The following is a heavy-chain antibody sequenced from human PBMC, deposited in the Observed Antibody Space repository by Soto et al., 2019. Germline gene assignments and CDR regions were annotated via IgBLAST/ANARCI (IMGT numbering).Heavy chain of an antibody. Sequence: GGSLRLSCAGSGSTFTDFTMTWVRQAPGKGLEWVSAISGDGLSTYYAGSVKGRFTISRDNSKTTLYLQMNSLRAEDTAVYYCARRPDAFDIWSRGTMVTVS. CDR1: GSTFTDFT. V-gene: IGHV3-23*01. CDR3: ARRPDAFDI. CDR2: ISGDGLST. J-gene: IGHJ3*02.